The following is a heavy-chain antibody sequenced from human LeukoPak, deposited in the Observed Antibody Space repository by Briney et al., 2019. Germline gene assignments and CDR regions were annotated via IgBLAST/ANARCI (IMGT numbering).Heavy chain of an antibody. Sequence: GGSLRLSCAASGFTFSSHAMSWVRQAPGKGLEWVSAISGSGGSTYYADSVKGRFTISRDNSKNTLYLQMNSLRAEDTAVYYCAKAIAAAGVYYFDYWGQGTLVTVSS. CDR1: GFTFSSHA. J-gene: IGHJ4*02. D-gene: IGHD6-13*01. V-gene: IGHV3-23*01. CDR3: AKAIAAAGVYYFDY. CDR2: ISGSGGST.